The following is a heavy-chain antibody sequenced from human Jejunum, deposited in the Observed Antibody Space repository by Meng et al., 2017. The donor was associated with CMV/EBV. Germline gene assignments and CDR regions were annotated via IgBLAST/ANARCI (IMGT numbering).Heavy chain of an antibody. D-gene: IGHD4-17*01. J-gene: IGHJ4*02. Sequence: CPASGFIVSDRYMGWVRQAPEKRLEWVSLLYGDARTYYAAVVQGRFPISRDDSKNTLFLQMNSLRAEDTAVYYCARDFAGDYGYFDYWGQGALVTVSS. CDR3: ARDFAGDYGYFDY. CDR1: GFIVSDRY. CDR2: LYGDART. V-gene: IGHV3-53*01.